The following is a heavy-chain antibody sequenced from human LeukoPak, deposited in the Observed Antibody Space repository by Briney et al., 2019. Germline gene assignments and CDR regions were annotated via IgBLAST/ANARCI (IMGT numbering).Heavy chain of an antibody. D-gene: IGHD1-14*01. J-gene: IGHJ4*02. CDR2: ISASGGNT. V-gene: IGHV3-23*01. Sequence: GGSLRLSCAASGFTFSSYAMSWVRQGPGTGLEWVSGISASGGNTYYADSVKSRFTISRDNSKNTLYLQLNSLRVEDTAVYYCASGGVRKTYFDDWGQGTLVTVSS. CDR3: ASGGVRKTYFDD. CDR1: GFTFSSYA.